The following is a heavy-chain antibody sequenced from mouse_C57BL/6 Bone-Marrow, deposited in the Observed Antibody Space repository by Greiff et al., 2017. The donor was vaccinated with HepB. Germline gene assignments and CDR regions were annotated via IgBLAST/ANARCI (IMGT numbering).Heavy chain of an antibody. CDR1: GFTFSDYG. J-gene: IGHJ2*01. CDR3: ARASYGYDPYYFDY. V-gene: IGHV5-17*01. Sequence: EVMLVESGGGLVKPGGSLKLSCAASGFTFSDYGMHWVRQAPEKGLEWVAYISSGSSTIYYADTVKGRFTISRDNAKNTLFLQMTSLRSEDTAMYYCARASYGYDPYYFDYWGQGTTLTVSS. CDR2: ISSGSSTI. D-gene: IGHD2-2*01.